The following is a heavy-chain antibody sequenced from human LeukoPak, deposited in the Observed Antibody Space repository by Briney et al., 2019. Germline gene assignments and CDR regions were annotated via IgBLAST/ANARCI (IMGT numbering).Heavy chain of an antibody. V-gene: IGHV3-30*04. CDR3: ARGGAARPAF. D-gene: IGHD6-6*01. Sequence: GGSLRLSCAASGFTFSLYSIHGVRQAPGKGLEWVAVISYDGSNKYYADSVRGLFTISRDNSKNGLYLPMNSLRPADTAIYYCARGGAARPAFWGQGTLVTVSS. CDR2: ISYDGSNK. CDR1: GFTFSLYS. J-gene: IGHJ4*02.